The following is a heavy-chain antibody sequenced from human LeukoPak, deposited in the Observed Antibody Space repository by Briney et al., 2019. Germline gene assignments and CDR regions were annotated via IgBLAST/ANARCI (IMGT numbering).Heavy chain of an antibody. V-gene: IGHV3-23*01. Sequence: PGGSLRLSCAASGFTFSSYAMTWVRQAPGKGLEWVSVIASGGGGIQYADSVKGRFIISRDNSKNTLYLQMSGLRAEDTAMYYCARYAPPTTVATRFFDSWGQGALVTVSS. D-gene: IGHD4-23*01. J-gene: IGHJ4*02. CDR2: IASGGGGI. CDR1: GFTFSSYA. CDR3: ARYAPPTTVATRFFDS.